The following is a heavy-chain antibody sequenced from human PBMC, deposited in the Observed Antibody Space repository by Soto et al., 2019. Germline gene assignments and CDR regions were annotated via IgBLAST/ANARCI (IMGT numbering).Heavy chain of an antibody. Sequence: QVQLVQSGAEVKKPGSSVKVSCKASGGTFSSYIISWVRQAPGQELEWMGRIIPILGIANYAQKFQGRVTIXPDKSTSTAYMELSSLRSEDTAVYYCARFPQTAIVGAAYFDYWGQGTLVTVSS. CDR2: IIPILGIA. D-gene: IGHD1-26*01. CDR1: GGTFSSYI. V-gene: IGHV1-69*02. CDR3: ARFPQTAIVGAAYFDY. J-gene: IGHJ4*02.